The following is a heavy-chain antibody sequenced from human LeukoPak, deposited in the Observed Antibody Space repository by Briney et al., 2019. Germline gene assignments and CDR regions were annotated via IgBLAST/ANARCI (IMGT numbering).Heavy chain of an antibody. CDR2: INPSGGTT. V-gene: IGHV1-46*01. CDR1: GYTFTSYY. CDR3: ARAGYNYGIDVFDI. Sequence: ASVKVSCKASGYTFTSYYMHWVRQAPGQGLEWMGIINPSGGTTNYAQKFQDRVTMTRDTSTSTVYMKLSSLRSEDTAVYYCARAGYNYGIDVFDIWGQGTMVTVSS. J-gene: IGHJ3*02. D-gene: IGHD5-18*01.